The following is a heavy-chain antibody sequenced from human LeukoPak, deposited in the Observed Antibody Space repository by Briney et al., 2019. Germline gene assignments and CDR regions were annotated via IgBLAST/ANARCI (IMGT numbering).Heavy chain of an antibody. D-gene: IGHD4-11*01. CDR2: IYHSGST. CDR3: ARGTMTTGPNRVSDTFDY. J-gene: IGHJ4*02. Sequence: PSETLSLTCTVSGYSISSGYYWGWIRQPPGKGLEWIGSIYHSGSTYYNPSLKSRVTISVDTSKNQFSLKLSSVTAADTAVYYCARGTMTTGPNRVSDTFDYWGQGTLVTVSS. CDR1: GYSISSGYY. V-gene: IGHV4-38-2*02.